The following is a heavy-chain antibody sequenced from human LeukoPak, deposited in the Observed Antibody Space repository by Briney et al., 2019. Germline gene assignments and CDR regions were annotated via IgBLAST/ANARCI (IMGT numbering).Heavy chain of an antibody. Sequence: GGSLRLSCAASGFTFSSYAMHWVRQAPGKGLEWVAVISYDGSNKYYADSVKGRFTISRDNSKNTLYLQMNSLRAEDTAVYYRASSPYTVTTPSFDYWGQGTLVTVSS. CDR3: ASSPYTVTTPSFDY. J-gene: IGHJ4*02. CDR2: ISYDGSNK. CDR1: GFTFSSYA. V-gene: IGHV3-30-3*01. D-gene: IGHD4-17*01.